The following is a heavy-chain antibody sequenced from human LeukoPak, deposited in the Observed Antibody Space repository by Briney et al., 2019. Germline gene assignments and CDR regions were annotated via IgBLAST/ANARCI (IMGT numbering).Heavy chain of an antibody. CDR2: TYYRSKWYN. V-gene: IGHV6-1*01. Sequence: SQTLSLTCAISGDSVSSNSAAWNWLRQSPSRGLEWLGRTYYRSKWYNDYAVSVKSRITIKSDTSRNQFSLQLNSVTPEDTAVYYCARAQPSGVGNWFDPWGQGTLVTVSS. D-gene: IGHD1-14*01. CDR3: ARAQPSGVGNWFDP. J-gene: IGHJ5*02. CDR1: GDSVSSNSAA.